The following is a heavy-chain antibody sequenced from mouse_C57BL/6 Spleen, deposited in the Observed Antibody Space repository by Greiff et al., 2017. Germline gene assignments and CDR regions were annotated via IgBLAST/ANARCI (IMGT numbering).Heavy chain of an antibody. CDR3: ARREGYDGNWYFDV. Sequence: QVQLQQPGAELVKPGASVKLSCKASGYTFTSYWMQWVKQRPGQGLEWIGEIDPSDSDTNYNQKFKGKATLTVDTSSSTAYMQLSSLTSEDSAVYYCARREGYDGNWYFDVWGTGTTVTVSS. V-gene: IGHV1-50*01. J-gene: IGHJ1*03. CDR2: IDPSDSDT. D-gene: IGHD2-2*01. CDR1: GYTFTSYW.